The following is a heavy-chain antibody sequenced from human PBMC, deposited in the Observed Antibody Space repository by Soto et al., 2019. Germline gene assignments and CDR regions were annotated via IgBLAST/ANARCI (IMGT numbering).Heavy chain of an antibody. CDR2: ISAYNGNT. J-gene: IGHJ6*02. Sequence: ASVKVSCKASGYTFTSYGISWVRQAPGQGLEWMGWISAYNGNTNYAQKLQGRVTMTTDTSTSTAYMELRSLRSDDTAVYYCARVDCGGDCYAYYYYYGMDVWGQGTTVTVSS. CDR1: GYTFTSYG. D-gene: IGHD2-21*02. CDR3: ARVDCGGDCYAYYYYYGMDV. V-gene: IGHV1-18*04.